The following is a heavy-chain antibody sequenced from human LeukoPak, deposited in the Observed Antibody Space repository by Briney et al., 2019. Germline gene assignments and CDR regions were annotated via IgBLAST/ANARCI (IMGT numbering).Heavy chain of an antibody. CDR2: IYPRDGST. V-gene: IGHV1-46*01. J-gene: IGHJ4*02. CDR3: ARDQEGFDY. Sequence: SVNVSCKASGYTFTNNYLHWLRQPPGQEREWMAMIYPRDGSTSHALNFQGRVTVTRDTSRTTVHMELRGLRSEDTAVYYCARDQEGFDYWGQGTVVTVSS. CDR1: GYTFTNNY.